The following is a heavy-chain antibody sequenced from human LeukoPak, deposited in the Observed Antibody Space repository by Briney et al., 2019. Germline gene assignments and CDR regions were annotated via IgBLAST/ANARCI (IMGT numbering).Heavy chain of an antibody. CDR1: GFTFSSYS. D-gene: IGHD2-2*01. CDR3: ARPPSKYCSSTSCYLDY. J-gene: IGHJ4*02. Sequence: PGGSLRLSCAASGFTFSSYSMNWVRQAPGKGLEWVSSISSSSSYIYYADSVKGRLTISRDNAKNSLYLQMNSLRAEDTAVYYCARPPSKYCSSTSCYLDYWGQGTLVTVSS. V-gene: IGHV3-21*01. CDR2: ISSSSSYI.